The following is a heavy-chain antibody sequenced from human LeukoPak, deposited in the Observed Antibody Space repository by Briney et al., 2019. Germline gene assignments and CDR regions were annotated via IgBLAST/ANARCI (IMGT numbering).Heavy chain of an antibody. CDR2: IYSGGST. V-gene: IGHV3-53*01. J-gene: IGHJ3*02. CDR1: GFTVSTNY. D-gene: IGHD6-19*01. Sequence: PGGSLRLSCAASGFTVSTNYMSWVRQAPGKGLEWVSVIYSGGSTHYAESVKGRFTISRDNSKNTVYLQMNSVRAEETAVYYCARDYESSGSNGAFDIWGQGTMVTVSS. CDR3: ARDYESSGSNGAFDI.